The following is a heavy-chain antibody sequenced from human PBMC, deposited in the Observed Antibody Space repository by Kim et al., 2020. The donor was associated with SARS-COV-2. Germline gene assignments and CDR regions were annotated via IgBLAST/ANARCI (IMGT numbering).Heavy chain of an antibody. CDR3: ARASIPYCRGSGSLDD. D-gene: IGHD2-21*01. CDR1: GFTFSSCA. Sequence: GGSLRLSCAASGFTFSSCAMYWVRQAPGKGLEWVSAISGSGDSTYYADSVKGRFTLPRDNPKNTVYLQMNSLRADDTAVYYCARASIPYCRGSGSLDDWGQGTLVTVSS. V-gene: IGHV3-23*01. J-gene: IGHJ4*02. CDR2: ISGSGDST.